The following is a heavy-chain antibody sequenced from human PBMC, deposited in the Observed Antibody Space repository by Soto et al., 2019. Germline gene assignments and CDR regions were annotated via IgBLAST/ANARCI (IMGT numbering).Heavy chain of an antibody. CDR2: ISYDGSNK. V-gene: IGHV3-30-3*01. CDR3: AREVEDRSGDGHYYYYGMDG. CDR1: GFTFSSYA. D-gene: IGHD3-22*01. Sequence: PGGSLRLSCAASGFTFSSYAMHWVRQAPGKGLEWVAVISYDGSNKYYADSVKGRFTISRDNSKNTLYLQMNSLRAEDTAVYYCAREVEDRSGDGHYYYYGMDGWVQGNTVTVYS. J-gene: IGHJ6*02.